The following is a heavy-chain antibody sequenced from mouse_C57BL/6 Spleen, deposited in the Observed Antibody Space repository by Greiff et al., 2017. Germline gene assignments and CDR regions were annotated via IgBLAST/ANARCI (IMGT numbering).Heavy chain of an antibody. CDR1: GFNINDYY. D-gene: IGHD1-1*01. J-gene: IGHJ4*01. V-gene: IGHV14-1*01. Sequence: VQLKESGAELVRPGASVKLSCTASGFNINDYYMHWVKQRPEQGLEWIGRIDPGDGDTEYAPKFQGKATMTADTSSNTAYLQLSSLTSEGTAVYYCTGGYGSEDYWGQGTSVTVSS. CDR2: IDPGDGDT. CDR3: TGGYGSEDY.